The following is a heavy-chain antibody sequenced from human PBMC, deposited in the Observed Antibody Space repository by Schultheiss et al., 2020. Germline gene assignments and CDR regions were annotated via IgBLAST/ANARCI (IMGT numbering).Heavy chain of an antibody. V-gene: IGHV4-61*01. J-gene: IGHJ4*02. D-gene: IGHD4-17*01. CDR2: IYYSGST. CDR1: GGSVSSGSYY. CDR3: AGLFDYGDYRTY. Sequence: SETLSLTCTVSGGSVSSGSYYWSWIRQPPGKGLEWIGYIYYSGSTNYNPSLKSRVTISVDTSKNQFSLKLSSVTAADTAVYYCAGLFDYGDYRTYWGQGTLVTVSS.